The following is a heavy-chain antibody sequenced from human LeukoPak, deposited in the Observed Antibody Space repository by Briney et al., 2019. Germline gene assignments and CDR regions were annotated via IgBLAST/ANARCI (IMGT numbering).Heavy chain of an antibody. CDR1: GFTFSGYA. CDR2: VSGDGDRT. CDR3: AKRSGSGTYYFDY. V-gene: IGHV3-23*01. Sequence: GGSLRLSCAASGFTFSGYAMSWVRQAPGKGLEWVSSVSGDGDRTYYADSVKGRFTISRDNSKNTLYLQMNSLRAEDAAVYYCAKRSGSGTYYFDYWGQGTLVTVSS. D-gene: IGHD3-10*01. J-gene: IGHJ4*02.